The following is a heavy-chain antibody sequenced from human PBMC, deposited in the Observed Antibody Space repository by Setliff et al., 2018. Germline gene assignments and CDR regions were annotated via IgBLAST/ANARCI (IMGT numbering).Heavy chain of an antibody. D-gene: IGHD6-13*01. CDR2: IYYSGNT. V-gene: IGHV4-31*03. CDR3: ARDTPHDPVSSNWYRNWFDP. CDR1: GGSMIGGHYY. J-gene: IGHJ5*02. Sequence: ASETLSLTCTVSGGSMIGGHYYWSWIRQLPGKGLEWIAYIYYSGNTYYNPSLKSRVTISVDTSKNQFSLKINSVTAADTAVYFCARDTPHDPVSSNWYRNWFDPWGQGILVTVS.